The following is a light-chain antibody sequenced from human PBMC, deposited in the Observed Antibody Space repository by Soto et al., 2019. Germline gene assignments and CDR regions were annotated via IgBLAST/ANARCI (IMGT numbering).Light chain of an antibody. V-gene: IGLV2-8*01. CDR1: SSDVGGYNR. CDR3: SSYADTNPVV. Sequence: QSALTQPPSASGSPGQSVTISCTGTSSDVGGYNRVSWYQHHPGKAPKLMIYEVSKRPSGVPDRFSGSKSGNTASLTVSGLQAADEADYYCSSYADTNPVVFGGGTKVTVL. CDR2: EVS. J-gene: IGLJ2*01.